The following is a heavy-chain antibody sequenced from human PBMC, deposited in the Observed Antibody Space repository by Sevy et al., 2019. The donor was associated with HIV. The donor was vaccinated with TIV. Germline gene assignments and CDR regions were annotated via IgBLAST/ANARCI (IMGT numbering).Heavy chain of an antibody. D-gene: IGHD3-9*01. V-gene: IGHV3-30*04. CDR3: ARDADWSLNY. J-gene: IGHJ4*02. CDR1: GFTFSDYV. Sequence: GGSLRFSCAASGFTFSDYVMHWVRQAPGKGLEWLARISHDTTVKYYADSLKGRFTISRDNSKNTLYLQMNSLRHEDTAVYHCARDADWSLNYWGQGTLVTVSS. CDR2: ISHDTTVK.